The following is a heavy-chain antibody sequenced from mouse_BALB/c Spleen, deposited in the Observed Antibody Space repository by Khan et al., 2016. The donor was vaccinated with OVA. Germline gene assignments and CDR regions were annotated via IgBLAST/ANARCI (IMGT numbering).Heavy chain of an antibody. J-gene: IGHJ4*01. CDR2: ISSGGHYT. D-gene: IGHD1-2*01. V-gene: IGHV5-6*01. Sequence: EVQRVESGGDLVKPGGSLKLSCAASGFTFSSYGMSWVRQTPDKRLEWVATISSGGHYTYFPDSVRGRFTISRDNATNTLSLQMSSLKSADTAMYYCAISITTTKGDYYARDYWGQGTSVTVSS. CDR3: AISITTTKGDYYARDY. CDR1: GFTFSSYG.